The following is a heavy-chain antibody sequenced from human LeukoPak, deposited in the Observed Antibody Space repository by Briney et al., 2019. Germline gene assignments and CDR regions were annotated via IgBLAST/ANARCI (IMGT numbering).Heavy chain of an antibody. CDR1: GYTFTSYD. J-gene: IGHJ4*02. D-gene: IGHD3-22*01. CDR2: MNPNSGNT. Sequence: GASVKVSCKASGYTFTSYDINWVRQATGQGLEWMGWMNPNSGNTGYAQKFQGRVTMTRNTSISTAYMGLSSRRSEDTAVYYCVRGYYYDSSGYLAQGDYWGQRTLVTVS. CDR3: VRGYYYDSSGYLAQGDY. V-gene: IGHV1-8*01.